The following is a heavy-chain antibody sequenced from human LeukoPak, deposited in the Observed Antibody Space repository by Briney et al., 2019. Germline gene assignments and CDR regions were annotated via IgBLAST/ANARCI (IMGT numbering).Heavy chain of an antibody. D-gene: IGHD3-22*01. Sequence: ASVKVSCKAFGHTFTDYNVHWVRQAPGQGHEWMGWINPNSGGTNYAQKFQGRVTMTRDTSISTAYMELSRLGSDDTAVYYCARDRVYYYDSSGPTRGMDVWGQGTTVTVSS. CDR1: GHTFTDYN. CDR2: INPNSGGT. CDR3: ARDRVYYYDSSGPTRGMDV. J-gene: IGHJ6*02. V-gene: IGHV1-2*02.